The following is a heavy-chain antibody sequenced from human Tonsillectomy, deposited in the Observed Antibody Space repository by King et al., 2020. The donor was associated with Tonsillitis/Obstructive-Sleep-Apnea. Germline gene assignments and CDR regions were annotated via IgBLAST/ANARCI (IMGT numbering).Heavy chain of an antibody. CDR2: IYYIGST. Sequence: QLQESGPGLVKPSETLSLTCTVSGGAISSSSYYLGWIRQPPGKGLEWVGGIYYIGSTYYNPSLKSRVTISVDTSKNQFSLKLSSVTAADTAVYYCAWDLNYWGQGTLVTVSS. CDR1: GGAISSSSYY. J-gene: IGHJ4*02. CDR3: AWDLNY. V-gene: IGHV4-39*01. D-gene: IGHD1-26*01.